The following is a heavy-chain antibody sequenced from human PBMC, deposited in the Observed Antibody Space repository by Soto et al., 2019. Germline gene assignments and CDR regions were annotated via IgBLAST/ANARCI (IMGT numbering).Heavy chain of an antibody. V-gene: IGHV4-30-4*01. CDR2: SYSSGST. Sequence: QVQLQESGPGLVKPSQTLSLTCTVSGGSITSGDYYWTWIRQTPGKGLEWIGYSYSSGSTRYNPSLESRVTISVDTSKNQFSLKLSSVTAADTAVYYCAIDPHEVPAGGYGMDVWGQGTTVTVSS. CDR3: AIDPHEVPAGGYGMDV. J-gene: IGHJ6*02. D-gene: IGHD2-2*01. CDR1: GGSITSGDYY.